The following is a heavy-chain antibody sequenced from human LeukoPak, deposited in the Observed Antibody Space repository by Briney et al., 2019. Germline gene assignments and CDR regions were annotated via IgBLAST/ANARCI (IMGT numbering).Heavy chain of an antibody. CDR2: FDPEDGET. Sequence: ASVKVSCKASGYTLTELSMHWVRQAPGKGLEWMGGFDPEDGETIYAQKFQGRVTMTGDTSTDTAYMELSSLRSEDTAVYYCATGIQLWSLDYWGQGALVTVSS. CDR3: ATGIQLWSLDY. D-gene: IGHD5-18*01. CDR1: GYTLTELS. J-gene: IGHJ4*02. V-gene: IGHV1-24*01.